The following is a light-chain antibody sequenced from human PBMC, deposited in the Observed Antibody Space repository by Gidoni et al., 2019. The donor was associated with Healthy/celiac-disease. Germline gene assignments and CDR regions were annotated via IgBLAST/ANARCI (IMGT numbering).Light chain of an antibody. CDR3: QAWDSSTVV. V-gene: IGLV3-1*01. CDR2: QDS. Sequence: SYELTQPPSVSVSPGQTASITCSGDKLGDKYACWYQQKPGQSPLLVIYQDSKRPSGIPERFSGSNSGNTATLTIRGTQAMDEADYYCQAWDSSTVVFGGGTKLTVL. J-gene: IGLJ2*01. CDR1: KLGDKY.